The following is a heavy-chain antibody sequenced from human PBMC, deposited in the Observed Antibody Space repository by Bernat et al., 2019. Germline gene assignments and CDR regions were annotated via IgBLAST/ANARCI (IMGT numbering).Heavy chain of an antibody. CDR3: AKDGGRQFASGSSAFDY. Sequence: QVQLVESGGGVVQPGTSLRLSCAASGFTFNNYGMHWVRQAPGKGLEWVAVTSFDGRNKYYADSVKGRFTISRDNSKNTLYLQMNSLRAEDTAVYYCAKDGGRQFASGSSAFDYWGQGTLVTVSS. CDR2: TSFDGRNK. D-gene: IGHD3-10*01. CDR1: GFTFNNYG. J-gene: IGHJ4*02. V-gene: IGHV3-30*18.